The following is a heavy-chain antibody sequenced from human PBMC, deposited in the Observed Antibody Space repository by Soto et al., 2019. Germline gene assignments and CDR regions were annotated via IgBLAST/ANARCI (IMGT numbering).Heavy chain of an antibody. CDR3: ATMGTPATGLYFFDY. CDR1: GGSISSGNYY. D-gene: IGHD2-15*01. J-gene: IGHJ4*02. V-gene: IGHV4-30-4*01. Sequence: SETLSLTCTVSGGSISSGNYYWSWIRQPPGKGLVWIGFISYSGSTYYSTSLKSGVTISVDTSKSQFSPILSFVTAADTAVYYCATMGTPATGLYFFDYWGQGSLVTVSS. CDR2: ISYSGST.